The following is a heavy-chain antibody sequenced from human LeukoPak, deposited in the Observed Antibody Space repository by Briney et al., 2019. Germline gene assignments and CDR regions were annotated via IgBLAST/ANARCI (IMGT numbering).Heavy chain of an antibody. D-gene: IGHD3-10*01. CDR1: GFTFDDYA. CDR3: AKDRGLKTYYFDY. J-gene: IGHJ4*02. V-gene: IGHV3-9*01. Sequence: GRSLRLSCAASGFTFDDYAMHWVRQAPGKGLEWGSGISWNSGSTGYADSVKGRFTISRDNAKNSLYLQMNSLRAEDTDLYYCAKDRGLKTYYFDYWGQGTLVTVSS. CDR2: ISWNSGST.